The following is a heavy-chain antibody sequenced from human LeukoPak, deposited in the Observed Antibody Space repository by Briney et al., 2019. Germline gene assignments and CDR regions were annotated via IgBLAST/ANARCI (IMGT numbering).Heavy chain of an antibody. V-gene: IGHV3-48*03. CDR2: ISSSGSTI. CDR3: ATQYSIDSFDY. D-gene: IGHD6-6*01. Sequence: GGSLRLSCAASGFTFSSYEMNWVRQAPGKGLEWVSYISSSGSTIYYADSVKGRFTISRVNAKNSLYLQMNSLRAEDTAVYYCATQYSIDSFDYWGQGTLVTVSS. CDR1: GFTFSSYE. J-gene: IGHJ4*02.